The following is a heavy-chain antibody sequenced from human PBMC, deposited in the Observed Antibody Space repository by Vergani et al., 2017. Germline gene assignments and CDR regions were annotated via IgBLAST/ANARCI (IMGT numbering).Heavy chain of an antibody. CDR3: ARRAGIFDDIFSGAQYCYYF. CDR2: IYRTGGT. J-gene: IGHJ4*02. V-gene: IGHV4-38-2*01. D-gene: IGHD3-9*01. Sequence: QVQLQESGPGLVKPSETLSLTCSVSGFSIDNGYYWDWLRQPPGKGLEWIGSIYRTGGTHFNPSLKSRVTISVDTANNLFSLRLTSLTVADTAVYYCARRAGIFDDIFSGAQYCYYFWGEGALVTVAS. CDR1: GFSIDNGYY.